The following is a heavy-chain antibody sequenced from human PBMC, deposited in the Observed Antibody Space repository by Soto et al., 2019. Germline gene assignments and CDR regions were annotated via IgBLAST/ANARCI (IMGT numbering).Heavy chain of an antibody. V-gene: IGHV3-7*01. CDR2: IKQDGSEK. CDR3: ASGAAGDWASPFDY. CDR1: GFTFSSYW. D-gene: IGHD7-27*01. Sequence: GGSLRLSCAASGFTFSSYWMSWVRQAPGKGLEWVANIKQDGSEKYYVDTVKGRFSITRDNAKNSLYLQMNSLRAEDTAVYYCASGAAGDWASPFDYWGQGTLVTVSS. J-gene: IGHJ4*02.